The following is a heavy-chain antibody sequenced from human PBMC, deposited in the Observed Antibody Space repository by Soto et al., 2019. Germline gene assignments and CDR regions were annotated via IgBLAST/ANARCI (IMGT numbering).Heavy chain of an antibody. CDR2: ISAYNGNT. Sequence: GASVKVSCKASGYTFTSYGISWVRQAPGQGLEWMGWISAYNGNTNYAQKLQGRVTMTTDTSTSTAYMELRSLRSDDTAVYYCARGVDIVATTVGELPMFGLIDYGMDVWGQGTTVTVSS. V-gene: IGHV1-18*01. CDR1: GYTFTSYG. D-gene: IGHD5-12*01. J-gene: IGHJ6*02. CDR3: ARGVDIVATTVGELPMFGLIDYGMDV.